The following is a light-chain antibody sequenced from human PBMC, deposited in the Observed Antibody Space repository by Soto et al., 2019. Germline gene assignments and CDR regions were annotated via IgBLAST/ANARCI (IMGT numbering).Light chain of an antibody. CDR3: SSYTSSNTLV. CDR2: EVS. V-gene: IGLV2-14*01. J-gene: IGLJ2*01. Sequence: QSALTQPASVSGSAGESITISCTGTSSDVGAYNYVSWYQQHPGKAPKLMIFEVSDRPSGVSNRFSGSKSGNTASLTISGLQAEDEADYYCSSYTSSNTLVFGGGTKVTV. CDR1: SSDVGAYNY.